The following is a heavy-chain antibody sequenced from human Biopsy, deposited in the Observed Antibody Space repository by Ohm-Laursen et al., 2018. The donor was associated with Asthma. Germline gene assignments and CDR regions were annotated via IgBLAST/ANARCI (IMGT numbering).Heavy chain of an antibody. CDR2: LIPVLGTP. D-gene: IGHD6-19*01. Sequence: SVKVSCKASGDSFSNYAISWVRQAPGQGLEWMGGLIPVLGTPDHAQMFEGRVTITADESTSTAYMELSRLRSDDTAVYYCAIVGYSSGWDFFDYWGQGTLVTVSS. CDR1: GDSFSNYA. J-gene: IGHJ4*02. CDR3: AIVGYSSGWDFFDY. V-gene: IGHV1-69*13.